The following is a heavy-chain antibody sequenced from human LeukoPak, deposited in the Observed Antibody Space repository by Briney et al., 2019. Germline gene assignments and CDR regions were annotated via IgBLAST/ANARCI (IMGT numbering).Heavy chain of an antibody. J-gene: IGHJ4*02. D-gene: IGHD5-18*01. CDR1: GFTFSSYG. V-gene: IGHV3-30*18. CDR3: AKEGGGYSYGPHPDY. CDR2: ISYDGSNK. Sequence: GGSLRLSCAASGFTFSSYGMHWVRQAPGKGLEWVAVISYDGSNKYYADSVKGRFTISGDNSKNTLYLQMNSLRAEDTAVYYCAKEGGGYSYGPHPDYWGQGTLVTVSS.